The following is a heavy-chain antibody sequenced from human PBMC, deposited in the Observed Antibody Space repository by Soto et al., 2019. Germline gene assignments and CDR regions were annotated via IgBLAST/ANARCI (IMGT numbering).Heavy chain of an antibody. CDR1: GGSITSCKHY. V-gene: IGHV4-30-4*02. CDR3: ARGGLDDFWSGYLYHLDS. D-gene: IGHD3-3*01. CDR2: IYLSGFT. Sequence: TSETLSLTCTVSGGSITSCKHYWSWVPPHPGKGLEWIGYIYLSGFTYSNPSLKSRVTMSIDTSKNQFSLKLSSVTAADTAVYYCARGGLDDFWSGYLYHLDSWGLGTLVTVSS. J-gene: IGHJ4*02.